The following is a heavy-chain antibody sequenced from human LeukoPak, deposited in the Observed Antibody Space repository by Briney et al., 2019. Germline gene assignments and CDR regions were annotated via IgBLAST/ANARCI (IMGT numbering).Heavy chain of an antibody. D-gene: IGHD3-3*01. CDR1: GDSISSRSYY. J-gene: IGHJ4*02. V-gene: IGHV4-39*07. Sequence: SETLSLTCTVSGDSISSRSYYWGWIRQPPGKGLEWIESIYYSGSTNYNPSLKSRVTISVDTSKNQFSLKLSSVTAADTAVYYCARGLTYYDFWSGYYTQGSRFDYWGQGTLVTVPS. CDR2: IYYSGST. CDR3: ARGLTYYDFWSGYYTQGSRFDY.